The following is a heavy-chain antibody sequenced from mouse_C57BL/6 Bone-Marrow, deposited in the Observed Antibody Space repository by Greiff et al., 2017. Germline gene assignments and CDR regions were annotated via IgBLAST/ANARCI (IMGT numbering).Heavy chain of an antibody. CDR1: GYTFTSYG. V-gene: IGHV1-81*01. Sequence: QVQLQQSGAELARPGASVKLSCKASGYTFTSYGISWVKQRTGQGLEWIGGIYPRSGNTYYNEKFKGKATLTADKSSSTAYMELRSLTSEDSAVYFCAPRGKRDYAMDYWGQGTSVTVSS. CDR2: IYPRSGNT. J-gene: IGHJ4*01. CDR3: APRGKRDYAMDY.